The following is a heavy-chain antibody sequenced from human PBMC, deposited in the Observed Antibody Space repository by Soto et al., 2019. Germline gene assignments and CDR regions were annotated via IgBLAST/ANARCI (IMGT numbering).Heavy chain of an antibody. J-gene: IGHJ4*02. CDR2: IYYSVST. Sequence: SETLSLTCTVSGGSLRSGGYYWSWIHQHPGKGLEWIGYIYYSVSTYYNPSLKGRVNISADTSKNQFSLKLSSVTAADTAVYYCASVSLGGSGTYINRCIDYWGQGTLVTVSS. CDR1: GGSLRSGGYY. CDR3: ASVSLGGSGTYINRCIDY. V-gene: IGHV4-31*03. D-gene: IGHD3-10*01.